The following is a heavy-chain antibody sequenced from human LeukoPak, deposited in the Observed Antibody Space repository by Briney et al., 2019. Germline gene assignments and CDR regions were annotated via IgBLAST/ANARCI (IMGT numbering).Heavy chain of an antibody. CDR1: GFTFDDYA. CDR3: AKGPTYYYDSSGLWGPLYY. J-gene: IGHJ4*02. D-gene: IGHD3-22*01. CDR2: ISWNSGSI. Sequence: GRSLRLSCAASGFTFDDYAMHWVRQAPGKGLEWVSGISWNSGSIGYADSVKGRFTISRDNAKNSLYLQMNSLRAEDMALYYCAKGPTYYYDSSGLWGPLYYWGQGTLVTVSS. V-gene: IGHV3-9*03.